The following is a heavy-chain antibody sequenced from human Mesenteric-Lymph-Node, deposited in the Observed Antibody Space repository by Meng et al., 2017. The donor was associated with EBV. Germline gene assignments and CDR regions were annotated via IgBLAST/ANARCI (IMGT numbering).Heavy chain of an antibody. CDR3: ARGSWSDPVGLDL. Sequence: VQRQESGPGLVKPSQTLSLTCTVSGVSISSGDYYWSWVRQPPGKGLEWIGYIYYSGSPYSDPSLKSRLTISVDTSKNQFSLKLNSVTAADTAVYYCARGSWSDPVGLDLWGRGTLVTVSS. V-gene: IGHV4-30-4*01. CDR2: IYYSGSP. D-gene: IGHD2-15*01. J-gene: IGHJ2*01. CDR1: GVSISSGDYY.